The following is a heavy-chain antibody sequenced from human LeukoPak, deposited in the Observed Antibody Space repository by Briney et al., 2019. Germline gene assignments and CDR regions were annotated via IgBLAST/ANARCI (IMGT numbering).Heavy chain of an antibody. CDR1: GFTFTDYW. D-gene: IGHD5-18*01. V-gene: IGHV3-7*01. Sequence: GGSLRLSCVGTGFTFTDYWMSWVRQAPGKGPEWVANIKQDGSEEYYVDSVKGRFTISRDNAQKSVYLQMNSLRADDSAVYYCARASGDIVETATMGSYWGQGTLVTVSS. CDR2: IKQDGSEE. CDR3: ARASGDIVETATMGSY. J-gene: IGHJ4*02.